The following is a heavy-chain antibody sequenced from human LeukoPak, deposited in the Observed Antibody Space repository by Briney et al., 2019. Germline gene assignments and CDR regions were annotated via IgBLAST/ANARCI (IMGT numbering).Heavy chain of an antibody. CDR2: IYYSGRT. Sequence: SSETLSLTCTVSGASISSYYWSWIRQPPGKGLEWIGYIYYSGRTKYNPSLKSRVTISVDTSKNQFSLKVSSVTAEDTAVYYCASGPYPAAGTDHQFDYWGQGTLVTVSS. J-gene: IGHJ4*02. D-gene: IGHD6-13*01. CDR1: GASISSYY. V-gene: IGHV4-59*01. CDR3: ASGPYPAAGTDHQFDY.